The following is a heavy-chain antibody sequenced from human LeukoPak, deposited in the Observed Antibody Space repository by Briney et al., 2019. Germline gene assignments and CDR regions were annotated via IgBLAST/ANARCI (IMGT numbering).Heavy chain of an antibody. J-gene: IGHJ4*02. CDR2: VYYSGST. CDR3: ARQGYSYGLYYFDY. D-gene: IGHD5-18*01. V-gene: IGHV4-59*08. Sequence: SETLSLTCTVSGGSISSYYWSWIRQPPGKGLEWIGYVYYSGSTNYNPSLKSRVTISVDTSKNQFSLKLSSVTAADTAVYYCARQGYSYGLYYFDYWGQGTLVTVSS. CDR1: GGSISSYY.